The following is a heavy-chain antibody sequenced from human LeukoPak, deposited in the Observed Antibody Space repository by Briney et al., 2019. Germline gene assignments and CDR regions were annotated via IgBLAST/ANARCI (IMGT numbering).Heavy chain of an antibody. CDR1: GFTFSSYT. Sequence: GGSLRLSCAASGFTFSSYTMNWVRLAPGKGLEWVSSIRSSSSYIYYADSVKGRFTISRDNAKNSLYLQMNSLTVADTAVYYCARAVAGPQLDHWGQGTQVTVSS. CDR3: ARAVAGPQLDH. D-gene: IGHD6-19*01. V-gene: IGHV3-21*01. CDR2: IRSSSSYI. J-gene: IGHJ5*02.